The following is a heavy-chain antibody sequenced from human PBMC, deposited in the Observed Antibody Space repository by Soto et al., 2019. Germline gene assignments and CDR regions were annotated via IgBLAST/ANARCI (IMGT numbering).Heavy chain of an antibody. CDR3: ARVRAAAGTRVIDY. CDR1: GGSVSSGSYY. Sequence: PSETLSLTCTVSGGSVSSGSYYWSWIRQPPGKGLEWIGYIYYSGSTNYNPSLKSRVTISVDTSKNQFSLKLSSVTAADTAVYNCARVRAAAGTRVIDYWGQGTLVTVPQ. D-gene: IGHD6-13*01. J-gene: IGHJ4*02. CDR2: IYYSGST. V-gene: IGHV4-61*01.